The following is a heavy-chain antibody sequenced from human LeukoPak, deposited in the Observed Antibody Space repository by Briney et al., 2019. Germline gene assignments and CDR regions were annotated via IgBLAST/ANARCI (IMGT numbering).Heavy chain of an antibody. CDR3: AREGHCSGSYWDY. V-gene: IGHV3-53*01. J-gene: IGHJ4*02. CDR2: IYSGGST. CDR1: GFTVSSNY. Sequence: GGSLRLSCAASGFTVSSNYMSWVRQAPGKGLEWVSAIYSGGSTYYADSVKGRFTIFRDNSKNTLYLQMNSLRAEDTAVYCCAREGHCSGSYWDYWGQGTLVAVSS. D-gene: IGHD3-10*02.